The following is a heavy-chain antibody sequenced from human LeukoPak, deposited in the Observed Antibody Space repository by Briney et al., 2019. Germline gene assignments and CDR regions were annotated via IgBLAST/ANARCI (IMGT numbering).Heavy chain of an antibody. V-gene: IGHV3-21*01. D-gene: IGHD3-10*01. J-gene: IGHJ6*03. CDR2: ISSSSSYM. Sequence: GGSLRLSCAASGFTFSSYSMNWVRQAPGKGLEWVSSISSSSSYMYYADSVKGRFTISRDNAKNSLYLQLNSLRAEDTAVYYCARDQVQEGTYYYYYMDVWGKGATVTVSS. CDR1: GFTFSSYS. CDR3: ARDQVQEGTYYYYYMDV.